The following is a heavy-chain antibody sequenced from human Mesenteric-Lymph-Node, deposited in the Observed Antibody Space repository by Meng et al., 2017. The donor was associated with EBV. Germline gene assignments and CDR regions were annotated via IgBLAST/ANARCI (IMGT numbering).Heavy chain of an antibody. D-gene: IGHD3-9*01. CDR1: GDSISSDGSY. CDR2: IFRTGST. CDR3: ARGTYYTILTGYYFDY. Sequence: QVHIQASGPGLVKPSQTLSLPCAVSGDSISSDGSYWTWIRQPPGKGLEWIGYIFRTGSTYYNPSLKSRLTMSLDTSNNHFSLRLSSVTAADTAVYYCARGTYYTILTGYYFDYWGQGTLVTVSS. V-gene: IGHV4-30-4*01. J-gene: IGHJ4*02.